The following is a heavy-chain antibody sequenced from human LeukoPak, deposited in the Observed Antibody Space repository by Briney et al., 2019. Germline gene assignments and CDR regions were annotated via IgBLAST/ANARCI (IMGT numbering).Heavy chain of an antibody. CDR2: ISYDGSNK. J-gene: IGHJ6*03. V-gene: IGHV3-30-3*01. CDR1: GFTFSSYA. CDR3: AKDGELHDFWSVYYKKYYYYMDV. D-gene: IGHD3-3*01. Sequence: GRSLRLSCAASGFTFSSYAMHWVRQAPGKGLEWVAVISYDGSNKYYADSVKGRSTISRDNPKNTLYLQMNSLRAEDTAVYYCAKDGELHDFWSVYYKKYYYYMDVWGKGTTVTVSS.